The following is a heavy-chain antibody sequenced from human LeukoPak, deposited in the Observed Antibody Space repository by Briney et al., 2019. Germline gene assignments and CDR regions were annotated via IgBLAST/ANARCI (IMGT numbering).Heavy chain of an antibody. CDR3: AKGRQWLPFDY. V-gene: IGHV3-23*01. J-gene: IGHJ4*02. Sequence: GGSLRLSCAASGFTFSSYAMSWVRQAPGKGLEWVSAVSGSGGSTYYADSVKGRFTISRDNSKNTLYLQMNSLRAEDTAGYYCAKGRQWLPFDYWGQGTLVTVSS. CDR1: GFTFSSYA. D-gene: IGHD3-22*01. CDR2: VSGSGGST.